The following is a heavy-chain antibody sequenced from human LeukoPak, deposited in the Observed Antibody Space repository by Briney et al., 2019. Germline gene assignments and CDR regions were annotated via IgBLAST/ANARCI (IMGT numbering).Heavy chain of an antibody. Sequence: ASVKVSCKASGYTFTGYYMHWVRPAPGQGLEGMGWINPNSGGTNYAQKFQGRVTMTRDTSISTAYMELSRLRSDDTAVYYCASPSTIFGEVDVWGKGSAVCVSS. CDR2: INPNSGGT. D-gene: IGHD3-3*01. CDR1: GYTFTGYY. J-gene: IGHJ6*04. V-gene: IGHV1-2*02. CDR3: ASPSTIFGEVDV.